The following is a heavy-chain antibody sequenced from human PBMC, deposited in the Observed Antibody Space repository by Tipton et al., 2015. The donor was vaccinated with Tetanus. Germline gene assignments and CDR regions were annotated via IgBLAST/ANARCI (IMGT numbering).Heavy chain of an antibody. D-gene: IGHD2-8*01. Sequence: MQLVQSGGEVKKPGESLKISCKGSGYIFNNYWIGWVRQKPGKGLEWMGIIYPGDSDTRNSPSFQGQVTISVDKSINTAYLQWSSLKASDTSMFYCARAHCADGVCNFDFWGQGALVTVAS. CDR2: IYPGDSDT. V-gene: IGHV5-51*01. J-gene: IGHJ4*02. CDR1: GYIFNNYW. CDR3: ARAHCADGVCNFDF.